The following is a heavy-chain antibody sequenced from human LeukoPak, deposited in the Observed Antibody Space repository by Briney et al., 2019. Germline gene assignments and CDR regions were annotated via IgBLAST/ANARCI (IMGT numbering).Heavy chain of an antibody. CDR2: IRGDGSRQ. J-gene: IGHJ3*02. D-gene: IGHD3-22*01. CDR1: GFTFRSYS. CDR3: VRDANYHDGSNYYDVLDI. V-gene: IGHV3-7*01. Sequence: GGSLRLSCAASGFTFRSYSMNWVRQAPGEGLEWVANIRGDGSRQYYLDSVKGRFTISRDNAKNSLYLQMSSLRADDTAVYYCVRDANYHDGSNYYDVLDIWGQGTMVTVSS.